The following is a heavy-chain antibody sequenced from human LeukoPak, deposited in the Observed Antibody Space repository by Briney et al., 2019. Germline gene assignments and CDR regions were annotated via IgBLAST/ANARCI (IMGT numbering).Heavy chain of an antibody. CDR1: GGTFSSYA. D-gene: IGHD5-24*01. V-gene: IGHV1-69*01. CDR3: ARSPARDGYNYYYFDY. Sequence: SVKVSCKASGGTFSSYAISWVRQAPGQGLEWMGGIITIFGTANYAQKFQGRVTITADESTSTAYMELSSLRSEDTAVYYCARSPARDGYNYYYFDYWGQGTLVTVSS. CDR2: IITIFGTA. J-gene: IGHJ4*02.